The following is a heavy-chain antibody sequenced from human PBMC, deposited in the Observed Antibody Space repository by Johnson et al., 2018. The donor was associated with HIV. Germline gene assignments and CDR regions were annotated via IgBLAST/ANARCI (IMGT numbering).Heavy chain of an antibody. CDR3: ARDRSKLLYPFDAFDI. D-gene: IGHD2-21*02. Sequence: QMLLVESGGGVVQPGRSLRLSCAASGFTFSSYGMHWVRQAPGKGREWVAVIWYDGSNKYYADSVKGRFTISRDNAKNSLYLQMNSLRAEDTAVFYCARDRSKLLYPFDAFDIWGQGTMVTVSS. V-gene: IGHV3-33*01. CDR1: GFTFSSYG. CDR2: IWYDGSNK. J-gene: IGHJ3*02.